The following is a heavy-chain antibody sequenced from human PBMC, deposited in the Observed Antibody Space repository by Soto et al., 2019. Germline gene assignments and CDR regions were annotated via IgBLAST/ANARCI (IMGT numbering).Heavy chain of an antibody. V-gene: IGHV3-33*01. D-gene: IGHD4-17*01. J-gene: IGHJ5*01. CDR2: IVREGSEK. Sequence: VPLVESGGGVVQPGRSLRLSCAASGFAFSSHGMHWVRQAPGKGLEWVAVIVREGSEKHYADSVKGRFTISRDNSKNTLYLEMNSLRAEDTAVYYCARDDDYDDNGLDSWGQGTLVTVSS. CDR1: GFAFSSHG. CDR3: ARDDDYDDNGLDS.